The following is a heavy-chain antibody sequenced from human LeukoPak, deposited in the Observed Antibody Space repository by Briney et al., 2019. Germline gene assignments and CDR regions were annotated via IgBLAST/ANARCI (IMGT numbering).Heavy chain of an antibody. V-gene: IGHV4-31*02. Sequence: SETLSLTCTVSGGSISSGGYYWSWIRQHPGDGLEWIGYIYYSGSTYYNPSLKSRVTISIDTSKNHFSLKLSSVTAADTAVYYCARAEGFFSPFGYWGQGTLVTVSS. J-gene: IGHJ4*02. CDR1: GGSISSGGYY. CDR3: ARAEGFFSPFGY. D-gene: IGHD3-16*01. CDR2: IYYSGST.